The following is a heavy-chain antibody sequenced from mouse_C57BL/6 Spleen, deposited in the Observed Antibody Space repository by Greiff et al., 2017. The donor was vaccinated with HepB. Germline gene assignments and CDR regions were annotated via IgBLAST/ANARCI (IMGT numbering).Heavy chain of an antibody. Sequence: QVQLKQSGAELARPGASVKLSCKASGYTFTSYGISWVKQRTGQGLEWIGEIYPRSGNTYYNEKFKGKATLTADKSSSTAYMELRSVTSEDSAVYFCARELPYAMDYWGQGTSVTVSS. CDR1: GYTFTSYG. CDR3: ARELPYAMDY. CDR2: IYPRSGNT. J-gene: IGHJ4*01. D-gene: IGHD2-1*01. V-gene: IGHV1-81*01.